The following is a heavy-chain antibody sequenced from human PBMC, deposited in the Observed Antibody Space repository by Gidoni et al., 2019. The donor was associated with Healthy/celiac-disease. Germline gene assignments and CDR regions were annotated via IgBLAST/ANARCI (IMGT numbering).Heavy chain of an antibody. Sequence: QLQLQESGPGLVKPSETLSLTCTVSGGSISSSSYYWGWIRQPPGKGLEWIGSIYYSGSTYYNPSLKSRVTISVDTSKNQFSLKLSSVTAADTAVYDCARLVRPFEDYFDYWGQGTLVTVSS. CDR1: GGSISSSSYY. D-gene: IGHD3-10*01. CDR3: ARLVRPFEDYFDY. CDR2: IYYSGST. J-gene: IGHJ4*02. V-gene: IGHV4-39*01.